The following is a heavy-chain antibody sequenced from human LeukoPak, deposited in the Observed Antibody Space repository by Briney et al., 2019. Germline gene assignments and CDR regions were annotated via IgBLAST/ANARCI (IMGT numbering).Heavy chain of an antibody. V-gene: IGHV1-18*04. D-gene: IGHD1-14*01. Sequence: GASVKVSCKASDYTFTGYGIIWVRQAPGQGLEWMGWISPYNGNTNYAQKFQGRVTMTTDTSTTTTYMELRSLRSDDTAVYYCARDLDSGGTTFRALNYWGQGTLVTVSS. CDR1: DYTFTGYG. CDR3: ARDLDSGGTTFRALNY. CDR2: ISPYNGNT. J-gene: IGHJ4*02.